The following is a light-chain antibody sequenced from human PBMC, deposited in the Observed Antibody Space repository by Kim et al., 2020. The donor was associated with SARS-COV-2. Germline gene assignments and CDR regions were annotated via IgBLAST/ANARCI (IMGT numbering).Light chain of an antibody. Sequence: PTLSASVGDRVTISCRASQSISGWLAWYQQKPGTAPKLLIHHASSLQSGVRSRFSGSASGTEFTLTTSSPRPDAPGPYYCHTLGTFGLGTKVDIK. CDR1: QSISGW. V-gene: IGKV1-5*01. CDR3: HTLGT. J-gene: IGKJ3*01. CDR2: HAS.